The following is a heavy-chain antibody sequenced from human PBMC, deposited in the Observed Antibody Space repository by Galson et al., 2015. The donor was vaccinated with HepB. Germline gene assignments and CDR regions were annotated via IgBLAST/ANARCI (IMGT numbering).Heavy chain of an antibody. CDR1: GITVSSNY. V-gene: IGHV3-15*01. CDR2: IKSKTDGGTT. Sequence: SLRLSCAASGITVSSNYMSWVRQAPGKGLEWVGRIKSKTDGGTTDYAAPVKGRFTISRDDSKNTLYLQMNSLKTEDTAVYYCTTVSRAVAGTSNYWGQGTLVTVSS. CDR3: TTVSRAVAGTSNY. D-gene: IGHD6-19*01. J-gene: IGHJ4*02.